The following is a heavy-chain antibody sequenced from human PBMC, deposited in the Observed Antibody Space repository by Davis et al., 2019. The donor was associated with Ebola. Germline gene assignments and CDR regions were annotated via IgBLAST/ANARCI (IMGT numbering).Heavy chain of an antibody. D-gene: IGHD2-15*01. J-gene: IGHJ4*02. Sequence: PGGSLRLSCAASGFTFRTYWMSWVRQAPGKGLEWVANIKEDGSEKYYVDSVKGRITISRDNAKNSLYLQMNGLRAEDTAVYYCARGPPEDVVVVVVAADHWGQGTLVTVSS. CDR2: IKEDGSEK. CDR3: ARGPPEDVVVVVVAADH. CDR1: GFTFRTYW. V-gene: IGHV3-7*01.